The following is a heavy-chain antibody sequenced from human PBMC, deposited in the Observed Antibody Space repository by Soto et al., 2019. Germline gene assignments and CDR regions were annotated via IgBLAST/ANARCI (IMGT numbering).Heavy chain of an antibody. J-gene: IGHJ4*02. Sequence: SYTLSLTCTFCSGSVSSGSYDWSWIRQPPGKGLEWIGYIYYSGSTNYNPSLKSRVTISVDTSKNQFSLKLSSVTAADTAVYYCARDRRDHYCSGGSCGDYWGQGTLVNVSS. CDR1: SGSVSSGSYD. CDR3: ARDRRDHYCSGGSCGDY. V-gene: IGHV4-61*01. CDR2: IYYSGST. D-gene: IGHD2-15*01.